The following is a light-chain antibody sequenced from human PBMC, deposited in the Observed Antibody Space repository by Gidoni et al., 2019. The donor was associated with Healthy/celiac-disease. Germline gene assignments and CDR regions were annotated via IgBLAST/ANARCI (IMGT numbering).Light chain of an antibody. CDR2: AAS. CDR1: QGISNY. Sequence: DIQMTQSPSSLSASVGDRVTIICRASQGISNYLAWYQQKPGKVPKLLIYAASTLQSGVPSRCSGSGSGTDFTLTISSLQPEDVATYYCQKYNSALFTFGPGTKVDIK. J-gene: IGKJ3*01. V-gene: IGKV1-27*01. CDR3: QKYNSALFT.